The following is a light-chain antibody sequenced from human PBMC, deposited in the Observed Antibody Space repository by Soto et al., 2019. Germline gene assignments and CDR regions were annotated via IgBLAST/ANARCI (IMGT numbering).Light chain of an antibody. Sequence: EIVMTQSPLSLPVTPGEPASISFRSSQXXLHDNGHNYLDWYLQKPGRSPQLLFYLGSSRASGVPDRFSGSGSGTDFTLKISRVEPEDVGVYYCMQALQTPWTFGPGTKVDIK. V-gene: IGKV2-28*01. J-gene: IGKJ1*01. CDR1: QXXLHDNGHNY. CDR2: LGS. CDR3: MQALQTPWT.